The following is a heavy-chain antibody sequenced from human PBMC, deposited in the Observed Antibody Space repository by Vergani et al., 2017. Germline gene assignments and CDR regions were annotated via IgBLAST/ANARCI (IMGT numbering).Heavy chain of an antibody. J-gene: IGHJ5*02. CDR1: GFTFSSYG. CDR2: ISSNGGST. Sequence: VQLVESGGGVVQPGGSLRLSCAASGFTFSSYGMHWVRQAPGKGLEYVSAISSNGGSTYYANSVKGRFTISRDNSKNTLYLQMGSLRAEDMAVYYCARARTNGWFDPWGQGTLVTVSS. V-gene: IGHV3-64*01. D-gene: IGHD2-8*01. CDR3: ARARTNGWFDP.